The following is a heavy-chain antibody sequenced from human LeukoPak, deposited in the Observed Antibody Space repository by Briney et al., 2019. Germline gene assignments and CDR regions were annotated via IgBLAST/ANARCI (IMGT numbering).Heavy chain of an antibody. Sequence: GGSLRLFCAASGFTFSSYSMNWVRQAPGKGLEWVSSISSSSSYIYYADSVKGRFTISRDNAENSLYLQMNSLRAEDTAVYYCAIAYSTYHMDVWGKGTTVTVSS. CDR3: AIAYSTYHMDV. J-gene: IGHJ6*03. D-gene: IGHD4-11*01. CDR1: GFTFSSYS. V-gene: IGHV3-21*01. CDR2: ISSSSSYI.